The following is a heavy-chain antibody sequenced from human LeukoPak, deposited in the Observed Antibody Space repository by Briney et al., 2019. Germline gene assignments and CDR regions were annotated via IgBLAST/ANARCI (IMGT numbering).Heavy chain of an antibody. Sequence: GGSLRLSCAASGFTFSDYYMSWIRPAPRKGVEGVSYISSSDTYTNYADSVKGRFTISRDNAKNSLYLQMDSLRAEDTAVYYCARGPYSSGSSADYWGQGTLVTVSS. V-gene: IGHV3-11*06. CDR2: ISSSDTYT. D-gene: IGHD6-19*01. CDR1: GFTFSDYY. CDR3: ARGPYSSGSSADY. J-gene: IGHJ4*02.